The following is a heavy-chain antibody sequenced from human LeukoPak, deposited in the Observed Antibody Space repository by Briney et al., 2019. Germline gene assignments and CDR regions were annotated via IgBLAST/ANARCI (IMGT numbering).Heavy chain of an antibody. Sequence: GASVKVSCKASGYTFTSYGISWVRQAPGQGLEWMGWISAYNGNTNYAQKLQGRVTMTTDTSTSTAYMELRSLRSDDTAVYYCAREGETYDYVWGSYRSFDYWGQGTLVTVSS. J-gene: IGHJ4*02. V-gene: IGHV1-18*01. D-gene: IGHD3-16*02. CDR3: AREGETYDYVWGSYRSFDY. CDR2: ISAYNGNT. CDR1: GYTFTSYG.